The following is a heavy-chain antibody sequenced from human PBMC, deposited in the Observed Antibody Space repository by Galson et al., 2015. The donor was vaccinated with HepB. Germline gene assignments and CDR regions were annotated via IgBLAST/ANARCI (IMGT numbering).Heavy chain of an antibody. D-gene: IGHD6-19*01. CDR1: GFTVSSNY. J-gene: IGHJ4*02. V-gene: IGHV3-53*01. Sequence: SLRLSCAASGFTVSSNYMTWVRQAPGKGLEWVSFIYSGGSTYYADSVKGRFTISRDNSKNTLYLQMNSLRAEDTAVYYCARAISSGWYYFDFWGQGTLVTVSS. CDR2: IYSGGST. CDR3: ARAISSGWYYFDF.